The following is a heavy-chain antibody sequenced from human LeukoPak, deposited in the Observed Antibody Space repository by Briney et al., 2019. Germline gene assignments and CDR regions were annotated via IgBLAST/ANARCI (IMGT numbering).Heavy chain of an antibody. CDR1: GFTFSSFD. D-gene: IGHD1-1*01. Sequence: GGSLRLPCAASGFTFSSFDMHWVRQPTGQGLEWVSTTGTASDTYYPGSVEGRFTLSRDNAKNSLYLQMNSLTAGDTAVYYCARGPPRGKYYYMDVWGKGTTVTVSS. V-gene: IGHV3-13*01. J-gene: IGHJ6*03. CDR3: ARGPPRGKYYYMDV. CDR2: TGTASDT.